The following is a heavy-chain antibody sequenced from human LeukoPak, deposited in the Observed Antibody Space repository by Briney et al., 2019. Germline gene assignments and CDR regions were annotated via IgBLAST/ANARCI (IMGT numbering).Heavy chain of an antibody. CDR2: ITWNGGRT. V-gene: IGHV3-20*04. D-gene: IGHD3-22*01. J-gene: IGHJ4*02. CDR3: ARDLPQIEY. CDR1: GFTFDDYD. Sequence: HGGALRLPCAASGFTFDDYDMNWVRQAPGKGLGWVSGITWNGGRTGYADSVKGRFTISRDNAKNSLYLQMNSLRAEDTALYYCARDLPQIEYWGQGTLVTVS.